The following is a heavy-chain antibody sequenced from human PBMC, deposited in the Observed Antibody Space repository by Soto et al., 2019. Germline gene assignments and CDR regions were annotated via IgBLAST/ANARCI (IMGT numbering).Heavy chain of an antibody. Sequence: RGESLKISCKGSGYSFTSYWIGWVRQMPGKGLEWMGIIYPGDSDTRYSPSFQGQVTISADKSISTAYLQWSSLKASDTAMYYCARNTPRIGITGTRDYYGMDVWGQGTTVTVSS. D-gene: IGHD1-7*01. V-gene: IGHV5-51*01. CDR2: IYPGDSDT. CDR1: GYSFTSYW. J-gene: IGHJ6*02. CDR3: ARNTPRIGITGTRDYYGMDV.